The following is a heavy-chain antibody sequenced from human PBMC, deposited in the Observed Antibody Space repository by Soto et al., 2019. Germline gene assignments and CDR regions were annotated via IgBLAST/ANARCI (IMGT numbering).Heavy chain of an antibody. V-gene: IGHV1-69*12. D-gene: IGHD2-2*01. CDR3: ARGGLVLVPATVTSDYYYYAMDV. Sequence: QVQLVQSGAEVMKPGSSVKVSCKASGDTFSTYTITWMRQAPGQGLEWMGGITPRSGTSNYAQKLQGSVTITADXTXSXXYMELSSLRSEDTAVYYCARGGLVLVPATVTSDYYYYAMDVWGQGTTVPVCS. CDR2: ITPRSGTS. J-gene: IGHJ6*02. CDR1: GDTFSTYT.